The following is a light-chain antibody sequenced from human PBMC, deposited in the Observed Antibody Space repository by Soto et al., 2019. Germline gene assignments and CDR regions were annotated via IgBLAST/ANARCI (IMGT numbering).Light chain of an antibody. CDR3: AAWDDSPNGVV. CDR1: SSNIGSNT. CDR2: SNN. V-gene: IGLV1-44*01. Sequence: QSVLTQPPSASGTPGQRVTISCSGSSSNIGSNTVNWFQQHPGTAPILLIYSNNQRPSGVPDRFSGSKSGTSASLAISGLQSEDEADYYCAAWDDSPNGVVFGGGTKLTVL. J-gene: IGLJ2*01.